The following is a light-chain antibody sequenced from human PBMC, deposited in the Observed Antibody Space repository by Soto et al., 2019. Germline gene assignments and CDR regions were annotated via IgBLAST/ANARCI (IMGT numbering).Light chain of an antibody. CDR3: QQYNSYST. CDR1: QSISSW. CDR2: KAS. V-gene: IGKV1-5*03. J-gene: IGKJ1*01. Sequence: DLQMTQSPSTLSASVGDRVTITCRASQSISSWLAWYQQKPGKAPKLLIYKASSLESGVPSRFRGSGSGTEFTLTISSLQPDDFATYYCQQYNSYSTFGQGTKVEIK.